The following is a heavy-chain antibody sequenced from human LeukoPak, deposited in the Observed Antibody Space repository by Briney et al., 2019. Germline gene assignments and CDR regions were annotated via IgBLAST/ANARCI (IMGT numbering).Heavy chain of an antibody. CDR1: GGSISSSNW. D-gene: IGHD6-13*01. CDR2: IYHSGST. V-gene: IGHV4-4*02. Sequence: PSETLSLTCAVSGGSISSSNWWSWVRQPPGQGLEWIGEIYHSGSTNYNPSLKSRVTISVDKSKNQFSLKLSSVTAEDTAVYYCAKDLGYSSSSRMDVWGKGTTVTVSS. J-gene: IGHJ6*04. CDR3: AKDLGYSSSSRMDV.